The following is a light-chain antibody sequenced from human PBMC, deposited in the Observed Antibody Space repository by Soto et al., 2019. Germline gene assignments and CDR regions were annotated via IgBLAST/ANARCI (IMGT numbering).Light chain of an antibody. V-gene: IGLV2-14*01. Sequence: QSALTQPASVSGSPGQSIPISCTGTSSDVGGYNYVSWYQQHPGKAPKLMIYDVSNRPSGVSNRFSGSKSGNTASLTISGLQAEDEADYYSSSYTSSSTYVFGTGTKVTVL. CDR3: SSYTSSSTYV. CDR2: DVS. J-gene: IGLJ1*01. CDR1: SSDVGGYNY.